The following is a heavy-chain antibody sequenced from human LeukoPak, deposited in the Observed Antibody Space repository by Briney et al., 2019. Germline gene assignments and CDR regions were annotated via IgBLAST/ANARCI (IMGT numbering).Heavy chain of an antibody. CDR1: GYSFTTYW. CDR3: ARSIAAAGPAFDY. CDR2: IYPADSTA. V-gene: IGHV5-51*01. Sequence: GESLKISCKASGYSFTTYWIGWVRQMPGKGLEWMGIIYPADSTAHYSPSFQGQVTISVDKSINTAYLQWSRLKASDTAMYYCARSIAAAGPAFDYWGQGTLVTVSS. D-gene: IGHD6-13*01. J-gene: IGHJ4*02.